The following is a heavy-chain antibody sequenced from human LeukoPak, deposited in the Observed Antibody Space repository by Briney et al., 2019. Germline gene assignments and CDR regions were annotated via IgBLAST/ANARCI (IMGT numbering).Heavy chain of an antibody. CDR2: IDANNGDT. V-gene: IGHV1-2*02. CDR1: GYTFGGNY. D-gene: IGHD4-11*01. J-gene: IGHJ4*02. Sequence: ASVKISCKASGYTFGGNYIHWLRQAPGQGLEWRGWIDANNGDTKSAQKFQGRVTMSRDTSISTAYMDLSSLSPDDAAVYYCARDPSSVTLYFFDYWGQGTLVTVSS. CDR3: ARDPSSVTLYFFDY.